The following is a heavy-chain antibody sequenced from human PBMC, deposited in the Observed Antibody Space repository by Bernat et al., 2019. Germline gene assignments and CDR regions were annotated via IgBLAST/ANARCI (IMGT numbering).Heavy chain of an antibody. CDR2: IYHSGST. V-gene: IGHV4-4*02. D-gene: IGHD1-7*01. Sequence: HVQLQESGPGLVKPSGTLSLTCAVSGGSVNDDNWWSWVRHPPGKGLEWIGEIYHSGSTNYNPSLKSRVTVSVDTSRDQFSLYLTSVTAADTAVDYCAKNFFYSMDVWGQGTTVTVSS. J-gene: IGHJ6*02. CDR1: GGSVNDDNW. CDR3: AKNFFYSMDV.